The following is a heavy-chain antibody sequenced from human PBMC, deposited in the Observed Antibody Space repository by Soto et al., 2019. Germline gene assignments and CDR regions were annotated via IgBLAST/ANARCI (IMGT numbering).Heavy chain of an antibody. Sequence: HPGGSLRLSCAASGFTFSSYAMSWVRQAPGKGLEWVSAISGSGGSTYYADSVKGRFTISRDNSKNTLYLQMNSLRAEDTAVYYCAKNLLLWFGESPGRFDYWGQGTLVTVSS. CDR1: GFTFSSYA. CDR3: AKNLLLWFGESPGRFDY. D-gene: IGHD3-10*01. CDR2: ISGSGGST. V-gene: IGHV3-23*01. J-gene: IGHJ4*02.